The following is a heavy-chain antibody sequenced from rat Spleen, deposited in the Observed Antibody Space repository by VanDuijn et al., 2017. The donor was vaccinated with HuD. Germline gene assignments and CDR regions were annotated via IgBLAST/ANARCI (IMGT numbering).Heavy chain of an antibody. CDR1: GFSLTSYH. CDR2: IWNVGGT. CDR3: ARGGRTEGPGFFDY. Sequence: QVQLKESGPGLVKPSETLSLTCTVSGFSLTSYHVSWVRQPPGKGLEWMGVIWNVGGTRINPSLKSRLTITRDTSRSQVFLKMNSLQTEDTATYYCARGGRTEGPGFFDYWGQGVMVTVSS. J-gene: IGHJ2*01. D-gene: IGHD1-11*01. V-gene: IGHV2-32*01.